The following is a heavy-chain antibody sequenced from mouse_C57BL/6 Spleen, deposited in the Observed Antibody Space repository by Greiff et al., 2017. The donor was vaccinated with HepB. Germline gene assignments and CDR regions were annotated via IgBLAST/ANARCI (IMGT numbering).Heavy chain of an antibody. D-gene: IGHD4-1*01. CDR1: GYSFTGYY. CDR3: ALGAFDY. Sequence: EVKLMESGPELVKPGASVKISCKASGYSFTGYYMNWVKQSPEKSLEWIGEINPSTGGTTYNQKFKAKATLTVDKSSSTAYMQLKSLTSEDSAVYYCALGAFDYWGQGTTLTVSS. V-gene: IGHV1-42*01. CDR2: INPSTGGT. J-gene: IGHJ2*01.